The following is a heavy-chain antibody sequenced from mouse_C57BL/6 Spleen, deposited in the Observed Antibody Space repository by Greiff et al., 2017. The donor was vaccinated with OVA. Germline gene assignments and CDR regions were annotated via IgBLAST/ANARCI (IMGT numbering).Heavy chain of an antibody. CDR3: ARRGYGSNWYFDV. CDR1: GYTFTSYW. CDR2: IYPGSGST. Sequence: VQLQQPGAELVKPGASVKMSCKASGYTFTSYWITWVKQRPGQGLEWIGDIYPGSGSTNYNEKFKSKATLTVDTSSSTAYMQLSSLTSEDSAVYYCARRGYGSNWYFDVWGTGTTVTVSS. V-gene: IGHV1-55*01. D-gene: IGHD1-1*01. J-gene: IGHJ1*03.